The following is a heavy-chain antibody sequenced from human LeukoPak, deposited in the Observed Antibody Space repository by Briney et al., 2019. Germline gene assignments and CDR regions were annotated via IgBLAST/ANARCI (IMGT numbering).Heavy chain of an antibody. J-gene: IGHJ5*02. V-gene: IGHV4-34*01. CDR1: GGSFSDYY. CDR2: INHSGST. CDR3: ARRGYAYGWGWFDP. D-gene: IGHD5-18*01. Sequence: SETLSLTCGVYGGSFSDYYWSWIRQPPGKGLEWIGEINHSGSTNYNPSLKSRVTISVDTSKNQFSLKVNSVTAADTAVYYCARRGYAYGWGWFDPWGQGTLVTVSS.